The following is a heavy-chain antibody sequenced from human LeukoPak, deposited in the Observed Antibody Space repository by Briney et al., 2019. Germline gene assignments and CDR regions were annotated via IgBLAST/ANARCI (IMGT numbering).Heavy chain of an antibody. V-gene: IGHV4-34*01. Sequence: SETLSLTCAVYGGSFSDYYWSWIRQPPGKGLEWIGEINHSGSTNYNPSLKSRVTISVDTSKNQFSLKLSSVTAADTAVYYCARAGRFMVRGAPFDYWGQGTLVTVSS. CDR2: INHSGST. J-gene: IGHJ4*02. CDR3: ARAGRFMVRGAPFDY. CDR1: GGSFSDYY. D-gene: IGHD3-10*01.